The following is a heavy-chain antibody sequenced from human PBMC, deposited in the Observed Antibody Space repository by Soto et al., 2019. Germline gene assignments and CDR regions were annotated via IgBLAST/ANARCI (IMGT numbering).Heavy chain of an antibody. CDR2: IRSKANSYAA. V-gene: IGHV3-73*02. CDR1: GFTFSDSS. D-gene: IGHD3-3*01. J-gene: IGHJ6*02. Sequence: EVQLVESGGGLVQPGGSLKLSCAASGFTFSDSSMHWVRQASGKGLEWVGRIRSKANSYAAVYAASVKGRFTISRDDSKSAAYLPMISLKAAVMDVYYCTSSRYDSWSAYDAWFQGTTVIVSS. CDR3: TSSRYDSWSAYDA.